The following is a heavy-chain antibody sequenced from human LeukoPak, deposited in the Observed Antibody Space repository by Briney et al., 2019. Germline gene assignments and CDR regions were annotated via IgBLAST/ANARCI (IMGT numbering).Heavy chain of an antibody. CDR1: GGSISSSSYY. J-gene: IGHJ4*02. D-gene: IGHD3-10*01. V-gene: IGHV4-39*07. CDR2: IYYSGST. Sequence: SETLSLTCTVSGGSISSSSYYWGWIRQPPGKGLEWIGSIYYSGSTYYNPSLKSRVTISVDTSKNQFSLKLSSVTAADTAVYYCARYGSGSHDYWGQGTLVTVSS. CDR3: ARYGSGSHDY.